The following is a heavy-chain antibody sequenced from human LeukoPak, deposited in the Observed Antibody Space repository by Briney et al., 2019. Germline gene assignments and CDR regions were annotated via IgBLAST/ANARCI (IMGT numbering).Heavy chain of an antibody. Sequence: GGSLRLSCAASGFTFSSYSMNWVRQAPGKGLEWVSGINRKGGSTGYADSVKGRFTISRDNAKNSLYLQMNSLRAGDTALYYCAREGGYCSGTSQRCGGYFDYWGQGTLVTVSS. D-gene: IGHD2-2*01. V-gene: IGHV3-20*04. CDR3: AREGGYCSGTSQRCGGYFDY. CDR1: GFTFSSYS. J-gene: IGHJ4*02. CDR2: INRKGGST.